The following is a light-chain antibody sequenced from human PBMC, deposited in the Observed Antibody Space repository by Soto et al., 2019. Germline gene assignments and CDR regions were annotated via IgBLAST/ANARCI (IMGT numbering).Light chain of an antibody. Sequence: QSALTQPASVSGSPGQSITISCTGTSSDVGTYNLVSWYQHHPGKAPKLMIYEGSKRPPGVSNRFSGSKSGNTASLTISGLQAEDEADYYCCSYAGSSTYVFGTGTKLTVL. CDR1: SSDVGTYNL. CDR2: EGS. CDR3: CSYAGSSTYV. V-gene: IGLV2-23*01. J-gene: IGLJ1*01.